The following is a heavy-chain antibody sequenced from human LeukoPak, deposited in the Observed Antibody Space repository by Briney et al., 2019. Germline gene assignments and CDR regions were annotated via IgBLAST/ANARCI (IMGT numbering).Heavy chain of an antibody. D-gene: IGHD3-22*01. Sequence: PSETLSLTCAVSGGSISSSNWWSWVRQPPGKGLGWIGEIYHSGSTNYNPSLKSRVTISVDTSKNQFSLKLSSVTAADTAVYYCARGVGDSSGYYYIIWFDPWGQGTLVTVSA. CDR1: GGSISSSNW. CDR2: IYHSGST. V-gene: IGHV4-4*02. CDR3: ARGVGDSSGYYYIIWFDP. J-gene: IGHJ5*02.